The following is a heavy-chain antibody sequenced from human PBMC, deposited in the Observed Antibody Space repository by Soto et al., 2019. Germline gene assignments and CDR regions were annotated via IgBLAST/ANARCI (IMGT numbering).Heavy chain of an antibody. D-gene: IGHD6-13*01. Sequence: QVQLVESGGGVVQPGRSLRLSCAASGFTFSSYAMHWVRQAPGKGLEWVAVISYDGSNQYYADSVKGRFTISRDNSKNTLYLQMNSLSAEDTAVYYCAKVVVASSWSSFDYWGQGTLVTVSS. CDR1: GFTFSSYA. J-gene: IGHJ4*02. CDR2: ISYDGSNQ. V-gene: IGHV3-30*18. CDR3: AKVVVASSWSSFDY.